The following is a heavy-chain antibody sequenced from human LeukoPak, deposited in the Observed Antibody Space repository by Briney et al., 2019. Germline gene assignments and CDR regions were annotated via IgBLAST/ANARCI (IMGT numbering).Heavy chain of an antibody. CDR2: ISHTGST. J-gene: IGHJ1*01. Sequence: ASETLSLTCTVSGFSISSGYYWGWIRQPPGKGPEWIGSISHTGSTFYNPSLKSRVTISVDTSKIQFSLKLRSVTAADTAMYYCARGAEKIVAAMSRWGQGTLVTVSS. CDR1: GFSISSGYY. CDR3: ARGAEKIVAAMSR. V-gene: IGHV4-38-2*02. D-gene: IGHD5-12*01.